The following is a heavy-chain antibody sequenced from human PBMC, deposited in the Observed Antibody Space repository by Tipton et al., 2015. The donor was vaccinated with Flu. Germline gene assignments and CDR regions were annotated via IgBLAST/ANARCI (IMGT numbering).Heavy chain of an antibody. CDR2: VSTNGTT. V-gene: IGHV4-4*07. Sequence: TLSLTCTVSGGSINNYYWTWVRQPAGKGLEWIGHVSTNGTTSYSPSLRGRLALSLGPSMNQVSLRLTSVSAADTAVYYCVRVGRFYDWLSGHYGMDVWGQGTAVTVSS. D-gene: IGHD3-9*01. J-gene: IGHJ6*02. CDR1: GGSINNYY. CDR3: VRVGRFYDWLSGHYGMDV.